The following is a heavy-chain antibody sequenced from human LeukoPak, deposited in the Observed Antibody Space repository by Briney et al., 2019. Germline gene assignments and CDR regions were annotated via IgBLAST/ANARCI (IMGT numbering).Heavy chain of an antibody. D-gene: IGHD4-17*01. CDR1: GYTLTELS. Sequence: GASVKVSCKVSGYTLTELSMHWVRQAPRKGLEWMGGFDPEDGETIYAQKFQGRVTMTEDTSTDTAYMELSSLRSEDTAVYYCATDLFYGDYGGRGLFDYWGQGTLVTVSS. J-gene: IGHJ4*02. V-gene: IGHV1-24*01. CDR3: ATDLFYGDYGGRGLFDY. CDR2: FDPEDGET.